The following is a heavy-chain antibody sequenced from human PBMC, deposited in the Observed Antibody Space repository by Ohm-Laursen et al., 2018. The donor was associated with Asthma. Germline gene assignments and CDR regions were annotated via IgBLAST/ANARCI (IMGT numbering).Heavy chain of an antibody. CDR3: AKEVSGWGTFDY. D-gene: IGHD6-19*01. Sequence: SLRLSCTASGFTFSNAWMSWVRQAPGKGLEWVSAISGGGVSTYYADSVKGRFTISRDNSENTLYLQMHSLRGVDTAVYYCAKEVSGWGTFDYWGQGTLVTVSS. CDR1: GFTFSNAW. CDR2: ISGGGVST. J-gene: IGHJ4*02. V-gene: IGHV3-23*01.